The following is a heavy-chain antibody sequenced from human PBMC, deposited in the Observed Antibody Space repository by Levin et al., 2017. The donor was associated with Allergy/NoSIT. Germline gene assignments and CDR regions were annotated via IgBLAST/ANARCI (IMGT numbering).Heavy chain of an antibody. CDR2: ISWNSGAI. J-gene: IGHJ4*02. D-gene: IGHD2-2*01. V-gene: IGHV3-9*01. CDR1: GFTFGDYA. CDR3: VKVASSKDASPNYFEN. Sequence: GGSLRLSCVASGFTFGDYAMHWVRQVPGKGLQWVSRISWNSGAIEYADSVRGRFTISRDNAKNSLYLQIDSLRTEDTALYYCVKVASSKDASPNYFENWGQGTLVTVSS.